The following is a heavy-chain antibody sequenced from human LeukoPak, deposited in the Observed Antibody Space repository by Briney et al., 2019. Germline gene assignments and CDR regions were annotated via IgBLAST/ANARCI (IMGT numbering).Heavy chain of an antibody. Sequence: SETPSLTCAVYGGSFSGYYWSWIRQPPGKGLEWIGEINHSGSTNYNPSLKSRVTISVDTSKNQFSLKLSSVTAADTAVYYCAVAMVRGVIWRVNWFDPWGQGTLVTVSS. CDR3: AVAMVRGVIWRVNWFDP. J-gene: IGHJ5*02. CDR2: INHSGST. CDR1: GGSFSGYY. V-gene: IGHV4-34*01. D-gene: IGHD3-10*01.